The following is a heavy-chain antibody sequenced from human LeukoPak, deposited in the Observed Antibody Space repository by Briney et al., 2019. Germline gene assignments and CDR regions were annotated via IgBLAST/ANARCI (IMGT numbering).Heavy chain of an antibody. J-gene: IGHJ4*02. CDR1: GSLFTSYW. Sequence: GESLEISCKGSGSLFTSYWIGWVRPMPGKGLEWMGIIYPGDSDTRYSPSFQGQVTISADKSISTAYLQWSSLKASDTAMYYCARHRTYGMYYFDYWGQGTLVTVSS. V-gene: IGHV5-51*01. CDR3: ARHRTYGMYYFDY. D-gene: IGHD3-10*01. CDR2: IYPGDSDT.